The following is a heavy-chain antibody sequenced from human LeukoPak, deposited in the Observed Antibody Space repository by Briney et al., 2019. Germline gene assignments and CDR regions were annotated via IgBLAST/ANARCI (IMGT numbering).Heavy chain of an antibody. CDR1: GFTFSTYA. J-gene: IGHJ4*02. Sequence: QTGGSLRLSCAASGFTFSTYAMSWVRQAPGKGLEWVSAISASGGNTYYADSVKGRFTISRDNSRNTVFLQRDSLRAEDTAVYYCAKMEYSYGYHPPPYYFDYWGQGNLVTVSS. V-gene: IGHV3-23*01. D-gene: IGHD5-18*01. CDR2: ISASGGNT. CDR3: AKMEYSYGYHPPPYYFDY.